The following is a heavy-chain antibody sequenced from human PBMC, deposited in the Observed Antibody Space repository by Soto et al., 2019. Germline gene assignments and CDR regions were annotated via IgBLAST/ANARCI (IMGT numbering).Heavy chain of an antibody. J-gene: IGHJ4*02. CDR3: VRAPLDYYSADYFDT. Sequence: QVQLVQSGSEVRRLGTSVKVSCKASGYLFTENDINWVRQATGQGPEWMGWMNPKSGNTGYAQKFQGRVSMTRDNSKTTAYMELSSLGSEDTAVYYCVRAPLDYYSADYFDTWGQGTQVTVSS. CDR1: GYLFTEND. D-gene: IGHD3-10*01. V-gene: IGHV1-8*01. CDR2: MNPKSGNT.